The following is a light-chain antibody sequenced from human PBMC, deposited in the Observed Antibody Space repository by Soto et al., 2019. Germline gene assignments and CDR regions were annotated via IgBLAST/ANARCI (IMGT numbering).Light chain of an antibody. J-gene: IGKJ4*01. V-gene: IGKV1-5*01. Sequence: DIQMTHSPSTLLASVGDRVTITCRASQSIGSWLAWYQQKPGKAPKLLIYDASSLESGVPSRFSGSGSGTEFTLTISSLQPDDFATYYCQQYNSYPLTFGGGTKVEIK. CDR2: DAS. CDR3: QQYNSYPLT. CDR1: QSIGSW.